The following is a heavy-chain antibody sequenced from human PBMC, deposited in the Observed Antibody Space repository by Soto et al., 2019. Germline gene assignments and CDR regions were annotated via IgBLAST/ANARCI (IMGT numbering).Heavy chain of an antibody. CDR3: AGDRYSSSPDFDY. V-gene: IGHV4-59*02. CDR2: IYYNGDT. J-gene: IGHJ4*02. D-gene: IGHD3-22*01. CDR1: GASVISYY. Sequence: TLSLTCAVSGASVISYYWSWFRQPPGQGLEGIGYIYYNGDTKYNPSLKSRVTISLDTSKNQFSLKLNSVTAADTAVYFCAGDRYSSSPDFDYWGQGTRVTVS.